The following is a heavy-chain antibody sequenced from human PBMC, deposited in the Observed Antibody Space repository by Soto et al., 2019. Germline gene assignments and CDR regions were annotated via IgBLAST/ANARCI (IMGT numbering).Heavy chain of an antibody. D-gene: IGHD2-2*01. J-gene: IGHJ3*02. CDR2: IGTAGDT. CDR3: ARGEVDYCSSTSCSVAFDI. Sequence: GGSLRLSCAASGFTFSSYDMHWVRQATGKGLEWVSAIGTAGDTYYPGSVKGRFTISRENAKNSLYLQMNSLRAEDTAVYYCARGEVDYCSSTSCSVAFDICGQGTMVTVSS. CDR1: GFTFSSYD. V-gene: IGHV3-13*01.